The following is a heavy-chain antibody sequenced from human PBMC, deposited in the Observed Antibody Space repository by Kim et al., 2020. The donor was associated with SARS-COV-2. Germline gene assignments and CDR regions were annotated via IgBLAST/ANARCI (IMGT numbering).Heavy chain of an antibody. D-gene: IGHD3-10*01. J-gene: IGHJ6*02. V-gene: IGHV4-30-2*01. CDR3: ARGYGAGSPYGMDV. Sequence: NPPLKSRVNISVDRSKTQFSLKRSSVTAADTGVYYCARGYGAGSPYGMDVWGQGTTVTVSS.